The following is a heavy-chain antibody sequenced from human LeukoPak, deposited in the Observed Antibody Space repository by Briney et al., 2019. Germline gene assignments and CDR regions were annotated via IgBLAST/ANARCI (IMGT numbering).Heavy chain of an antibody. CDR1: GFAFSSYA. Sequence: PGGPLTLSCAASGFAFSSYAMTWVPQAPGWGLEWVSVLSGSGDSTYYADSVKGRFTISRDNSKNTLYLQMNSLRAEDTAIYYCAKTTSFDYLGQGALVT. CDR2: LSGSGDST. J-gene: IGHJ4*02. V-gene: IGHV3-23*01. CDR3: AKTTSFDY. D-gene: IGHD1-1*01.